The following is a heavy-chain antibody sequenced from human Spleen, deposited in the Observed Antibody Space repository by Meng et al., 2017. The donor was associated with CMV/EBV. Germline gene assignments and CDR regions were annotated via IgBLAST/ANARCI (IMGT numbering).Heavy chain of an antibody. D-gene: IGHD7-27*01. J-gene: IGHJ4*02. CDR2: IIPLLSVA. V-gene: IGHV1-69*04. CDR1: GGTSSSFA. CDR3: ARESSLGQYFDY. Sequence: CKAYGGTSSSFAFSWVRQAPGQGLEWMGRIIPLLSVANYAQNFQGRVTMTADRATSTAYMELGSLRFEDTAVYYCARESSLGQYFDYWGQGTLVTVSS.